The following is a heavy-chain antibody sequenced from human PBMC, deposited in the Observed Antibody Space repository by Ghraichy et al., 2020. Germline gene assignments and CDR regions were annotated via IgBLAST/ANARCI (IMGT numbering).Heavy chain of an antibody. CDR2: IYYTGTT. V-gene: IGHV4-39*01. Sequence: SETRSLTCTVSGGSITTSSYHWGWIRQPPGKGLERIGNIYYTGTTYSNPSLKSRFTMSVDRSQNKFSLRLNSVTAADTAVYFCARHNPYWYFDLWGPGTLVTASS. CDR3: ARHNPYWYFDL. J-gene: IGHJ2*01. CDR1: GGSITTSSYH.